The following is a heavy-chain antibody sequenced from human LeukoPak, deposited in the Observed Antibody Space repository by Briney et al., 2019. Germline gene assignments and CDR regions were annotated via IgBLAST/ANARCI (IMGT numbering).Heavy chain of an antibody. J-gene: IGHJ4*02. CDR3: ASGNAVDY. D-gene: IGHD1-26*01. Sequence: GESLRLSCAVSEFIFSNYWVTWVRQAPGKGLEWVANIKQDGVEKYYADSVKGRFTISRDTAKNPLYLQMNSLRVEDTALYYCASGNAVDYWGRGTLVTVSS. CDR1: EFIFSNYW. V-gene: IGHV3-7*01. CDR2: IKQDGVEK.